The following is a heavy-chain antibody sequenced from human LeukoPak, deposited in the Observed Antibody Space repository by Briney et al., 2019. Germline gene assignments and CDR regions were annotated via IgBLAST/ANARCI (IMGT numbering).Heavy chain of an antibody. D-gene: IGHD6-13*01. CDR2: IYTSGST. CDR1: GGSISSSSYY. V-gene: IGHV4-61*02. J-gene: IGHJ6*03. CDR3: ASSLYSSSSYSSSWRYYYYYMDV. Sequence: PSETLSLTCTVSGGSISSSSYYWSWIRQPAGKGLEWIGRIYTSGSTNYNPSLKSRVTMSVDTSKNQFSLKLSSVTAADTAVYYCASSLYSSSSYSSSWRYYYYYMDVWGKGTTVTVSS.